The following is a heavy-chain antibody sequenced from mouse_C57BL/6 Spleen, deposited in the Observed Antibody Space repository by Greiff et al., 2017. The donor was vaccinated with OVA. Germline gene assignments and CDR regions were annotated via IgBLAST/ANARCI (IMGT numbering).Heavy chain of an antibody. V-gene: IGHV14-2*01. CDR1: GFNIKDYY. CDR3: ARDYGGDWCAMEG. CDR2: IDPEDGDT. J-gene: IGHJ4*01. D-gene: IGHD1-1*02. Sequence: VQLQQSGAELVKPGASVKLSCTASGFNIKDYYMHWVKQRTEQGLEWIGSIDPEDGDTKYAPKFQGKATITADTSSNTAYLQLSSLTSEDTAVYYCARDYGGDWCAMEGRGPGTSVTVSS.